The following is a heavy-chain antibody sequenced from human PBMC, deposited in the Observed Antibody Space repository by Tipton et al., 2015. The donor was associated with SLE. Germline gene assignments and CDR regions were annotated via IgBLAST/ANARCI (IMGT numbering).Heavy chain of an antibody. Sequence: SLRLSCAASGFTFSSYSMNWVRQAPGKGLEWVSSISSSSSYIYYADSVKGRFTISRDNAKNSLYLQMNSLRAEDTAVYYCARDRPRLGYCSSTSCQNAFDIWGQGTMVTVSS. D-gene: IGHD2-2*01. CDR2: ISSSSSYI. J-gene: IGHJ3*02. CDR3: ARDRPRLGYCSSTSCQNAFDI. V-gene: IGHV3-21*01. CDR1: GFTFSSYS.